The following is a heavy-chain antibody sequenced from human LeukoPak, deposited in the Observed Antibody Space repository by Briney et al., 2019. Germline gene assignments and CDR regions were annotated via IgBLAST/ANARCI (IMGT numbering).Heavy chain of an antibody. V-gene: IGHV3-53*01. CDR2: IYSGGST. CDR3: AKDLSTHIVVVTALER. Sequence: GGSLRLSCAASGLTVSSNYMSWVRQAPGKGLEWVSVIYSGGSTYYADSVKGRFTISRDNSKNTLYLQMNSLRAEDTAVYYCAKDLSTHIVVVTALERWGQGTLVTVSS. D-gene: IGHD2-21*02. J-gene: IGHJ4*02. CDR1: GLTVSSNY.